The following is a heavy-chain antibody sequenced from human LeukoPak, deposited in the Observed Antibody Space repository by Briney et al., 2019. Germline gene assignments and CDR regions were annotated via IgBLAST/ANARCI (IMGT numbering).Heavy chain of an antibody. V-gene: IGHV1-46*01. D-gene: IGHD2-2*01. CDR2: INPSGGST. Sequence: ASVKVSCMASGYTFTSYYMHWVRQAPGQGLEWMGIINPSGGSTSYAQKFQGRVTMTRDTSTSTVYMELSSLRSEDTAVYYCARTASYCSSTSCGKYNWFDPWGQGTLVTVSS. CDR3: ARTASYCSSTSCGKYNWFDP. J-gene: IGHJ5*02. CDR1: GYTFTSYY.